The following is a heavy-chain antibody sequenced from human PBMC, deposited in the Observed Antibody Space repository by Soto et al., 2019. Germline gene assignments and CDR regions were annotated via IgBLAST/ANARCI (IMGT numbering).Heavy chain of an antibody. CDR1: GFTFSKYA. D-gene: IGHD6-19*01. Sequence: QVQLVESGGGVVQPGRSLRLSCAASGFTFSKYALHWVRQAPGKGLEWVAVISYDGTNIYYADSVKGRFTISRDNSKNTLYLQMNSLRAEDTAVFYCARDTRYSSGCYDSWGHGTLVTVSS. CDR2: ISYDGTNI. V-gene: IGHV3-30-3*01. CDR3: ARDTRYSSGCYDS. J-gene: IGHJ5*01.